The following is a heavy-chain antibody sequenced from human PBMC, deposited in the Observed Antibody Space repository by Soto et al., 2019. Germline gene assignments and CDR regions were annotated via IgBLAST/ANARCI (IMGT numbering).Heavy chain of an antibody. J-gene: IGHJ4*02. D-gene: IGHD3-22*01. V-gene: IGHV4-30-2*01. CDR1: CGSISGGGYS. CDR3: ARSGGGSSGYYSIDY. Sequence: SETLSLTGAVSCGSISGGGYSGSWIRQPPGKGLEWIGYIYHSGSTYYNPSLKSRVTISVDRSKNQFSLRLSSVTAADTAVYSCARSGGGSSGYYSIDYWGQGTLVTVSS. CDR2: IYHSGST.